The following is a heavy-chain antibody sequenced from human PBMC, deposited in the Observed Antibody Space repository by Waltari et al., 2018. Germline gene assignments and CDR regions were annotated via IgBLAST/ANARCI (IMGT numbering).Heavy chain of an antibody. CDR1: GYSFTSYW. J-gene: IGHJ6*02. D-gene: IGHD6-6*01. Sequence: EVQLVQSGAEVKKPGESLKISCKGSGYSFTSYWIGGVRQLPGKGLEWMGIIYPGDSDTRYSPSFQGQVTISADKSISTAYLQWSSLKASDTAMYYCAGTSIAARYYYYGMDVWGQGTTVTVSS. V-gene: IGHV5-51*03. CDR3: AGTSIAARYYYYGMDV. CDR2: IYPGDSDT.